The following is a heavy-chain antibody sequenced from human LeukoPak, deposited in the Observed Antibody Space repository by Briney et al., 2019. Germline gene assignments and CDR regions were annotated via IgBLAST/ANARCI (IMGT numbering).Heavy chain of an antibody. D-gene: IGHD6-25*01. CDR2: IDQGGSVR. CDR3: ARDPESSSVDL. J-gene: IGHJ5*02. CDR1: GFSFSTYR. V-gene: IGHV3-7*01. Sequence: PGGSLRLSCAASGFSFSTYRMRWVRQTPEKGLEFVANIDQGGSVRDYMDSLKGRCTISRDNAKKSLYLEINSLRADDTAVYYCARDPESSSVDLWGRGALVTVSS.